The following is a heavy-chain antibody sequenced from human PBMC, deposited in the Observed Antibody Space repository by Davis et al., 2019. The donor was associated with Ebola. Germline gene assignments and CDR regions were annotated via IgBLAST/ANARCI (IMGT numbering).Heavy chain of an antibody. Sequence: GESLKISCAASGFTFSSYAMHWVRQAPGKGLEWVAVISYDGSNKYYADSVKGRFTISRDNSKNTLYLQMNSLRAEDTAVYYCAKEWTAAPGHHCDYWGLGTLVTVSS. CDR1: GFTFSSYA. D-gene: IGHD6-13*01. CDR2: ISYDGSNK. V-gene: IGHV3-30-3*01. J-gene: IGHJ4*02. CDR3: AKEWTAAPGHHCDY.